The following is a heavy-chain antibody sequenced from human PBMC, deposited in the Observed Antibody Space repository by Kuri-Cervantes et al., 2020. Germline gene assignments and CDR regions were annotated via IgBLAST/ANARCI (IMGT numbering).Heavy chain of an antibody. CDR1: GFTFDDYA. Sequence: SLKISCAASGFTFDDYAMHWVRQAPGKGLEWVSGISWNSGSIGYADSVKGRFTISRDNAKNSLYLQMNSLRAEDTAVYYCARGNTYYYDSSGYSYFDYWGQGTLVTVSS. D-gene: IGHD3-22*01. J-gene: IGHJ4*02. V-gene: IGHV3-9*01. CDR2: ISWNSGSI. CDR3: ARGNTYYYDSSGYSYFDY.